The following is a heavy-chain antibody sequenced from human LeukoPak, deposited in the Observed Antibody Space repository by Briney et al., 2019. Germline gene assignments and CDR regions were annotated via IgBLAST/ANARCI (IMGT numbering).Heavy chain of an antibody. J-gene: IGHJ4*02. CDR2: INSDGSST. Sequence: PGGSLRLSCAVSGLTFSNYWMHWVRHAPGKGLVWVSRINSDGSSTSYADSVKGRFTISRDNAKNTLYLQMNSLRVEDTAVYYCARHFYDSSGFPHWGQGTLVTVSS. CDR3: ARHFYDSSGFPH. D-gene: IGHD3-22*01. V-gene: IGHV3-74*01. CDR1: GLTFSNYW.